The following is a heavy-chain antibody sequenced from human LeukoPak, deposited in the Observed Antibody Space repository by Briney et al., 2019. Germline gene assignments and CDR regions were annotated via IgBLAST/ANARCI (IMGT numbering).Heavy chain of an antibody. V-gene: IGHV4-39*07. CDR1: GGTFSITRYY. CDR3: ASSGREGDYYYYMDV. J-gene: IGHJ6*03. CDR2: INHSAST. Sequence: PSETLTLTCTVSGGTFSITRYYWGWIPQPPGKGLDWIGEINHSASTNYNAALKSRVTISVDTSKNQFSLKLSSVTAADTAVYYCASSGREGDYYYYMDVWGKGTTVTVSS. D-gene: IGHD6-19*01.